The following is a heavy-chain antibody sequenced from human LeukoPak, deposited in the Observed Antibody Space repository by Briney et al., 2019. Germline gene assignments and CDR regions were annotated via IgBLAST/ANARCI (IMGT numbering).Heavy chain of an antibody. D-gene: IGHD1-26*01. J-gene: IGHJ4*02. CDR2: ISYDGTNK. CDR3: AQSGRTKRDAFGY. Sequence: GGSLRLSCAASGFTFSSYGMHWVRQAPGKGLEWVAVISYDGTNKYYADSVKGRFTISRDNSKNTLSLQMNSLRTEDTAVYYCAQSGRTKRDAFGYWGQGTLVTVSS. CDR1: GFTFSSYG. V-gene: IGHV3-30*18.